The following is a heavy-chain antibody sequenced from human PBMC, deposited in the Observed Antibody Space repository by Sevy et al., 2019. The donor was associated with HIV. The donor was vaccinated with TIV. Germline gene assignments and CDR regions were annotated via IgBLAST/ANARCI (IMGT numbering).Heavy chain of an antibody. Sequence: GGSLRLSCVGSGFTFSTYAMTWVRQAPGKGLEWVSGIGANGGSTYYADSVKGRFTISKDNSKNTLFLQMNSLRLEDTAIYYCVQDVYDRVTLVRGVGYYYGLDVWGQGTTVTVSS. J-gene: IGHJ6*02. V-gene: IGHV3-23*01. D-gene: IGHD3-10*01. CDR3: VQDVYDRVTLVRGVGYYYGLDV. CDR1: GFTFSTYA. CDR2: IGANGGST.